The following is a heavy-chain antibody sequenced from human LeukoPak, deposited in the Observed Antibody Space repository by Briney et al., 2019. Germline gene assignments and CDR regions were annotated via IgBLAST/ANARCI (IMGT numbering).Heavy chain of an antibody. CDR1: GGSISSSSYY. CDR2: IYYSGST. Sequence: SETLSLTCTISGGSISSSSYYWGWIRQPPGKGLEWIGSIYYSGSTYYNPSLKSRVTISVDTSKNQFSLKLSSVTAADTAVYYCARHPLTPYGTDVWGQGTTVTVSS. CDR3: ARHPLTPYGTDV. V-gene: IGHV4-39*01. J-gene: IGHJ6*02.